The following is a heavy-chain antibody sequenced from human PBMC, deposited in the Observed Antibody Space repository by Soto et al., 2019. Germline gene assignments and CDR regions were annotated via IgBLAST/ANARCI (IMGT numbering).Heavy chain of an antibody. CDR1: GFTFSDHY. D-gene: IGHD5-12*01. J-gene: IGHJ3*02. Sequence: PGGSLRLSCAASGFTFSDHYMDWVRQAPGKGLEWVGRIRNKASGYTTEYAASVKGRFTISRDDSKNSLYLQVNSLKTEDTAVYFCARAGYGHGLDIWGQGTMVTVSS. CDR2: IRNKASGYTT. V-gene: IGHV3-72*01. CDR3: ARAGYGHGLDI.